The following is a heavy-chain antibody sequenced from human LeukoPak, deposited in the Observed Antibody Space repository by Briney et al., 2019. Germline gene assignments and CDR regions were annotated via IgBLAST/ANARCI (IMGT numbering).Heavy chain of an antibody. Sequence: GGSLRLSCAAPGFTFSSYAMHWVRQAPGKGLEWVAVISYDGSNKYYADSVKGRFTISRDNSKNTLYLQMNSLRAEDTAVYYCARDRGIVVVTAMGYWGQGTLVTVSS. CDR3: ARDRGIVVVTAMGY. V-gene: IGHV3-30-3*01. J-gene: IGHJ4*02. CDR2: ISYDGSNK. CDR1: GFTFSSYA. D-gene: IGHD2-21*02.